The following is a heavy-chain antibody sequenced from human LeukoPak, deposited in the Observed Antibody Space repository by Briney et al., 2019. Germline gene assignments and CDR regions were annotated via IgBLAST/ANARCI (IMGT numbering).Heavy chain of an antibody. Sequence: GGSLRLSCVASGFTFSSYSMHWVRQAPGKGLEWVAVISYDGSNKYYADSVKDRFIISRDNSKNAVYLQMSSLRPEDTAVYYCVSPVFINFWGQGTLVTVSS. CDR2: ISYDGSNK. CDR3: VSPVFINF. D-gene: IGHD1-14*01. V-gene: IGHV3-30*14. J-gene: IGHJ4*01. CDR1: GFTFSSYS.